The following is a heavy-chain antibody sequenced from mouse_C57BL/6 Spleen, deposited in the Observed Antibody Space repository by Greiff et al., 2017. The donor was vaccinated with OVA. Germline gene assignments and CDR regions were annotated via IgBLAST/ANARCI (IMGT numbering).Heavy chain of an antibody. V-gene: IGHV1-59*01. CDR2: IDPSDSYT. Sequence: QVQLQQPGAELVRPGTSVKLSCKASGYTFTSYWMHWVKQRPGQGLEWIGVIDPSDSYTNYNQKFKGKATLTVDTSSSTAYMQLSSLTSEDSAVYYCARGYYGSSCCDYWGQGTTLTVSS. CDR3: ARGYYGSSCCDY. CDR1: GYTFTSYW. D-gene: IGHD1-1*01. J-gene: IGHJ2*01.